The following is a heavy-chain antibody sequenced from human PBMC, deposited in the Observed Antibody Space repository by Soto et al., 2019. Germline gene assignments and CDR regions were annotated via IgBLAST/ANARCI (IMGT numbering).Heavy chain of an antibody. CDR3: VRPRPSGENYGMDV. Sequence: PSETLSLTCTVSGGSVSSGSYYWSWIRQPPGKGLEWIGYIYYSGSTNYNPSLKSRVTISVDTSKNQFSLKLSSVTAADTAVYYCVRPRPSGENYGMDVWGQGTTVTVSS. J-gene: IGHJ6*02. V-gene: IGHV4-61*01. CDR1: GGSVSSGSYY. D-gene: IGHD3-16*01. CDR2: IYYSGST.